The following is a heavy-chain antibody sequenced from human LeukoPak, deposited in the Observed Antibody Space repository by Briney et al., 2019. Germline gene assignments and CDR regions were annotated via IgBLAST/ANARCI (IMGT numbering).Heavy chain of an antibody. J-gene: IGHJ3*02. CDR2: INPNSGGT. CDR3: ATLDPYVGKDAFDI. V-gene: IGHV1-2*06. D-gene: IGHD1-26*01. Sequence: ASVKVSCKASGYTFTGYYMHWVRQAPGQGLEWMGRINPNSGGTNYAQKFQGRVTMTRDTSISTAYMELSRLRSDDTAVYYCATLDPYVGKDAFDIWGQGTMVTVSS. CDR1: GYTFTGYY.